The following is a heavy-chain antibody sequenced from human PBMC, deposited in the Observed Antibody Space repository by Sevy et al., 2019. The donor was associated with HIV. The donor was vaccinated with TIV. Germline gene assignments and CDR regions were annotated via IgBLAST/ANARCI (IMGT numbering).Heavy chain of an antibody. CDR1: GFTFSIYA. Sequence: GGSLRLSCAASGFTFSIYAMHWVRQAPGKGLEWVALISYDGSDKYYADSVKGRFTISRDNSKNTLYLQMNSLRAEDTAVYYCARNELNYSDYWGQGTLVTVSS. CDR2: ISYDGSDK. CDR3: ARNELNYSDY. D-gene: IGHD1-1*01. J-gene: IGHJ4*02. V-gene: IGHV3-30*04.